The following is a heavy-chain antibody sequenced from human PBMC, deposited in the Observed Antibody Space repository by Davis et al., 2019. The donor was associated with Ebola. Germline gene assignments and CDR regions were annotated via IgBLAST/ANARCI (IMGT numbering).Heavy chain of an antibody. Sequence: GESLKISCAASGFTVSSNYMSWVRQAPGKGLEWVSVIYSGGSTYYADSVKGRFTISRDNSKNTLYLQMNSLRAEDTAVYYCAKDRLFRYNWNPPAFDIWGQGTMVTVSS. CDR1: GFTVSSNY. D-gene: IGHD1-20*01. CDR3: AKDRLFRYNWNPPAFDI. V-gene: IGHV3-53*01. CDR2: IYSGGST. J-gene: IGHJ3*02.